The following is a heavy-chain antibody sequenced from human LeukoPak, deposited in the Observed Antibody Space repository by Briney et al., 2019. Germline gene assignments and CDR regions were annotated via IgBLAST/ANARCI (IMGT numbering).Heavy chain of an antibody. J-gene: IGHJ5*02. CDR1: GFTFKHYG. Sequence: GRSLRLSCGASGFTFKHYGMHWDRQAPGKGLEWVAVIWYDGSSTFYADSVKGRFTISRDNSNNTLYLQVNSLRAEDTAVYYCARDLYGGNSASWVDLWGQGTLVTVSS. CDR3: ARDLYGGNSASWVDL. D-gene: IGHD4-23*01. V-gene: IGHV3-33*01. CDR2: IWYDGSST.